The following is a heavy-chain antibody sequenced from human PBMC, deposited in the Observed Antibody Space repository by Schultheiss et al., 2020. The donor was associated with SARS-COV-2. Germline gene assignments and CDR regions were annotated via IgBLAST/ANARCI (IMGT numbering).Heavy chain of an antibody. V-gene: IGHV4-59*01. CDR3: ARNPDYGDFDY. Sequence: SETLSLTCTVSGGSISSYYWSWIRQPPGKGLEWIGYIYYSGSTNYNPSLKSRVTISVDTSKNQFSLKLSSVTAADTAVYYCARNPDYGDFDYWGQGTLVTVSS. D-gene: IGHD4-17*01. CDR2: IYYSGST. J-gene: IGHJ4*02. CDR1: GGSISSYY.